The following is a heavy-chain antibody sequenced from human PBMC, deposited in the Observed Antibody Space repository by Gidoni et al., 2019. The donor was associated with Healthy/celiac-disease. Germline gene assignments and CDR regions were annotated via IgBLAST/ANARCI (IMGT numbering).Heavy chain of an antibody. D-gene: IGHD2-2*01. CDR2: IIPILGIA. Sequence: QVQLVQSGAEVKKPGSSVKVSCKASGGTFSSYAIRWVRQAPGQGLEWMGRIIPILGIANYAQKFQGRVTITADKSTSTAYMELSSLRSEDTAVYYCARGGYCSSTSCYQSYYYYGMDVWGQGTTVTVSS. CDR3: ARGGYCSSTSCYQSYYYYGMDV. V-gene: IGHV1-69*04. CDR1: GGTFSSYA. J-gene: IGHJ6*02.